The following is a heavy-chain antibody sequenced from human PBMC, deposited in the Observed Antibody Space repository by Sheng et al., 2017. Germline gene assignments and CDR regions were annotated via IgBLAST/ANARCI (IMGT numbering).Heavy chain of an antibody. D-gene: IGHD1-26*01. CDR3: AKDMGEWELLFDC. CDR1: GFTFSSYA. Sequence: EVHLVESGGGLVQPGGSLRLSCAASGFTFSSYAMSWVRQAPGKGLEWVSSLSRSGAPTYYADSVKGRFTISRDNSKNTLYLQMNSLRADDTAVYYCAKDMGEWELLFDCWGQGTLVTVSS. V-gene: IGHV3-23*04. J-gene: IGHJ4*02. CDR2: LSRSGAPT.